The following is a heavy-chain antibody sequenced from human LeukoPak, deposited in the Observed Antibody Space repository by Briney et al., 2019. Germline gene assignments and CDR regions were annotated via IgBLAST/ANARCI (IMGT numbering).Heavy chain of an antibody. Sequence: SETLSLTCTVSGGSITTYYWSWIRQSPGRGLGWIGYIYYTGSTNYNPSLHSRVTISVDTSRNQFSLKLSSVTAADTAVYYCARGMTPFYYYGMDVWGQGTTVTVSS. CDR2: IYYTGST. V-gene: IGHV4-59*01. CDR1: GGSITTYY. D-gene: IGHD2-8*01. CDR3: ARGMTPFYYYGMDV. J-gene: IGHJ6*02.